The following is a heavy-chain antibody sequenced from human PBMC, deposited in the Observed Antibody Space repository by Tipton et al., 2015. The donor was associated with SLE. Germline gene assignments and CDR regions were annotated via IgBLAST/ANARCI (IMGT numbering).Heavy chain of an antibody. CDR3: ARGPSYASGRNWFDP. CDR2: IYYSGST. CDR1: GGSFSGYY. Sequence: TLSLTCAVYGGSFSGYYWSWFRQPPGKGLEWIGYIYYSGSTNYNPPLKSRVTISVDTSKNQFSLKLSSVTAADTAVYYCARGPSYASGRNWFDPWGQGTLVTVSS. V-gene: IGHV4-59*12. J-gene: IGHJ5*02. D-gene: IGHD3-10*01.